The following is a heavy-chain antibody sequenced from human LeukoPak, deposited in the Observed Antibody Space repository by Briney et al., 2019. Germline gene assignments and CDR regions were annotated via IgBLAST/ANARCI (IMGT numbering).Heavy chain of an antibody. V-gene: IGHV4-34*01. D-gene: IGHD6-19*01. Sequence: SETLSLTCAVYGGSFSGYYWSWIRQPSGKGLEWIGEINHSGSTNYNPSLKSRVTISVDTSKNQFSLKLSSVTAADTAVYYCARDGSGWYIGGYWFDYWGQGTLVTVSS. CDR1: GGSFSGYY. CDR2: INHSGST. J-gene: IGHJ4*02. CDR3: ARDGSGWYIGGYWFDY.